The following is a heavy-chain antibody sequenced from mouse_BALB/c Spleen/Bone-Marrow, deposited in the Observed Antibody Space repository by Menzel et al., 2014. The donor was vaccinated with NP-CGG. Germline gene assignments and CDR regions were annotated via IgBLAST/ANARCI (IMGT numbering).Heavy chain of an antibody. CDR3: TRVPAARTASYLDY. D-gene: IGHD3-1*01. CDR2: IRLKSNNYAT. V-gene: IGHV6-6*02. CDR1: GFTFSNYW. Sequence: EVNVVESGGGLVQPGGSMKLSCVASGFTFSNYWMNWVRQSPEKGLEWVAEIRLKSNNYATHYAESVKGRFTISRDDSKSSVYLQMNNLRAEDTGVYYCTRVPAARTASYLDYWGQGTTLTVSS. J-gene: IGHJ2*01.